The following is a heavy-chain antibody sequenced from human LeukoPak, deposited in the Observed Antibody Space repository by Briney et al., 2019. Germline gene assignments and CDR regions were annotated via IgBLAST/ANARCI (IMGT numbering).Heavy chain of an antibody. D-gene: IGHD3-10*01. V-gene: IGHV1-46*01. CDR1: GYTITNYY. J-gene: IGHJ4*02. CDR3: ARGRDYGSGSYSPENDY. CDR2: INPSGGSA. Sequence: ASVKVSCKASGYTITNYYMHWVRQAPGQGLGWMGIINPSGGSARYAQKFQGRVTMTRDTSTSTLYMEVSSLRSEDTAVYYCARGRDYGSGSYSPENDYWGQGTLVTVSS.